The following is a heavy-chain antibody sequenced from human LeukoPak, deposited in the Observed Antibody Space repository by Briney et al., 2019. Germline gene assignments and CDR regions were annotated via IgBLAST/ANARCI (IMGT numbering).Heavy chain of an antibody. CDR3: VRAMMGIDDY. Sequence: GGSLRLSCAASAFTFRTSWMHWVRQAPGKGLVWVSRINSDGSIITYGDSVKCRFTISRDNAKNTLYLQMNSLRAEDLGVHYCVRAMMGIDDYWGQGTLVTVSS. CDR2: INSDGSII. D-gene: IGHD7-27*01. V-gene: IGHV3-74*01. CDR1: AFTFRTSW. J-gene: IGHJ4*02.